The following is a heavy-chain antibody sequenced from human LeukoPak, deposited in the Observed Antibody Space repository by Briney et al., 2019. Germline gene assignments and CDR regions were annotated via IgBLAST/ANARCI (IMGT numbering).Heavy chain of an antibody. CDR1: GFTFSDYY. CDR3: ARDYPHCSSTSCHDAFDI. J-gene: IGHJ3*02. Sequence: KPGGSLRLSCAASGFTFSDYYMSWIRQAPGKGLEWVSYISSSGSTIYYADSVKGRFTISRDNAKNSLYLQMNSLRAEDTAVYYCARDYPHCSSTSCHDAFDIWGQGTMVTVSS. CDR2: ISSSGSTI. D-gene: IGHD2-2*01. V-gene: IGHV3-11*04.